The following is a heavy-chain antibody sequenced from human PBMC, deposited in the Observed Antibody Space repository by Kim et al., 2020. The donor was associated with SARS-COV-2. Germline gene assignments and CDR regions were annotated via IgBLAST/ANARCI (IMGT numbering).Heavy chain of an antibody. D-gene: IGHD3-22*01. CDR1: GGSVSSGSYY. J-gene: IGHJ6*02. CDR2: IYYSGRP. CDR3: AGYWVRSSGSLGGCGMDV. V-gene: IGHV4-61*01. Sequence: SETLSLTCTVSGGSVSSGSYYWSWIRQPPGKGLEWIGSIYYSGRPYYNPSLNSRVTISVDTSKNQFFLKVNSVTAEAAAVYYCAGYWVRSSGSLGGCGMDVWGQGTTVTVSS.